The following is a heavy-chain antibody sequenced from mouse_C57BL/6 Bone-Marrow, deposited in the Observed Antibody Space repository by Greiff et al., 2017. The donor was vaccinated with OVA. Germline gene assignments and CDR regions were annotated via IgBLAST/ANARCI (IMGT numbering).Heavy chain of an antibody. J-gene: IGHJ4*01. CDR3: ARRMDY. CDR1: GFTFRDYG. V-gene: IGHV5-17*01. CDR2: ISSGSSTI. Sequence: EVQRVESGGGLVKPGGSLKLSCAASGFTFRDYGMHWVRQAPEKGLEWVAYISSGSSTIYYADTVKGRFTISRDNAKNTLVLQMTSLRSEDTAMYYCARRMDYWGQGTSVTVSS.